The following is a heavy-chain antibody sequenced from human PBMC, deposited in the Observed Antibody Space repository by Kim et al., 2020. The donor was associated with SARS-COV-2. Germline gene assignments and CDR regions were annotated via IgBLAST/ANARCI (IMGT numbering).Heavy chain of an antibody. CDR3: TRGRGTTYGMDV. V-gene: IGHV3-7*03. D-gene: IGHD1-1*01. J-gene: IGHJ6*02. Sequence: YYVDSVKGRFTISRDNAKTSLYLQMYSLRAEDTAVYYCTRGRGTTYGMDVWGQGTTVTVSS.